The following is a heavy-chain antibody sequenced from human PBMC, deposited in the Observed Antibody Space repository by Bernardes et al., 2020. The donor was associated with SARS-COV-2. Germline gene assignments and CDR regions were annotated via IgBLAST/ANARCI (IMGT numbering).Heavy chain of an antibody. CDR1: GFTFSSHG. J-gene: IGHJ6*02. D-gene: IGHD3-3*01. CDR3: AREGLRDFWSGYYQNYYYGMDV. CDR2: ISYDGSNK. Sequence: GGSLRLSCAASGFTFSSHGMHWVRQAPGKGLEWVTVISYDGSNKYYADSVKGRFTISRDNSRNTLYLQMNSLRAEDTAVYYCAREGLRDFWSGYYQNYYYGMDVWGQGTTVTVSS. V-gene: IGHV3-30*03.